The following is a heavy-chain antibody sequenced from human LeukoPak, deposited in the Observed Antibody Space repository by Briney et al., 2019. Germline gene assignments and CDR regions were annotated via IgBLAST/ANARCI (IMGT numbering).Heavy chain of an antibody. Sequence: GGSLRLSRAASGFTVSSNYMSWVRQAPGKGLEWVSVIYSGGSTYYADSVKGRFTISRDNSKNTLYLQMNSLRAEDTAVYYCAGSWGYYYGSGSFSPIGYWGQGTLVTVSS. CDR3: AGSWGYYYGSGSFSPIGY. V-gene: IGHV3-66*01. CDR2: IYSGGST. D-gene: IGHD3-10*01. J-gene: IGHJ4*02. CDR1: GFTVSSNY.